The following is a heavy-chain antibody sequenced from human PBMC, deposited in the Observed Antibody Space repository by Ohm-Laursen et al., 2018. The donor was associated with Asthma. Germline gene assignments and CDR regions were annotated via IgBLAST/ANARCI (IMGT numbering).Heavy chain of an antibody. D-gene: IGHD2-15*01. CDR1: GGTFSNYP. Sequence: ASVKVSCKASGGTFSNYPIGWVRQAPGQGLEWLGGLNSVFGTSTYAQKFHDRFTITADEYTSTVNMTLSSLTSEDTAVYYCARKAGSCIVSTCYSLDFWGQGTLVAVSS. CDR2: LNSVFGTS. V-gene: IGHV1-69*13. CDR3: ARKAGSCIVSTCYSLDF. J-gene: IGHJ4*02.